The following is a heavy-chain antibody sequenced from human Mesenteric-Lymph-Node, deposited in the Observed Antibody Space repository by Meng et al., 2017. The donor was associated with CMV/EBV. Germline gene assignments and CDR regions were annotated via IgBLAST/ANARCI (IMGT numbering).Heavy chain of an antibody. V-gene: IGHV3-48*03. CDR3: ARDMSYYYDSSVAADAFDI. D-gene: IGHD3-22*01. CDR2: ISSSGSTE. J-gene: IGHJ3*02. CDR1: EFSFNNYE. Sequence: GESLKISCAASEFSFNNYEMNWVRQAPGKGLEWVSYISSSGSTEYYADSVKGRFSISRDNAKKSLYLQMNSLRVEDTAVYYCARDMSYYYDSSVAADAFDIWGQGTMVTVSS.